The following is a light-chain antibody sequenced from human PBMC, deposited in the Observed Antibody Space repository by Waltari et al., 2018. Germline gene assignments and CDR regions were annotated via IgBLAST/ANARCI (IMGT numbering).Light chain of an antibody. CDR2: DAS. CDR3: QQYDDLPFT. Sequence: DIQMTQSPPSLSASIGDRVTITCQASQDINNYLNWYQQKPGKAPKLLIYDASNLETGVSSRFSGSGSGTDFTFTISSLQSEDIATYYCQQYDDLPFTFGPGTKVDIK. J-gene: IGKJ3*01. CDR1: QDINNY. V-gene: IGKV1-33*01.